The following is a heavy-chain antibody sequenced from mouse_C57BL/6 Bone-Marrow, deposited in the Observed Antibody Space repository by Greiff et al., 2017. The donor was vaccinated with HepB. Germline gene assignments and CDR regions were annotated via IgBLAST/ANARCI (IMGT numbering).Heavy chain of an antibody. CDR1: GYTFTSYW. CDR2: IHPNSGST. Sequence: QVQLQQSGAELVKPGASVKLSCKASGYTFTSYWMHWVKQRPGQGLEWIGMIHPNSGSTNYNEKFKSKATLTVDKSSSTAYMQLSSLTSEDSAVYYCANTAQVVSWFAYWGQGTLVTVSA. J-gene: IGHJ3*01. V-gene: IGHV1-64*01. D-gene: IGHD3-2*02. CDR3: ANTAQVVSWFAY.